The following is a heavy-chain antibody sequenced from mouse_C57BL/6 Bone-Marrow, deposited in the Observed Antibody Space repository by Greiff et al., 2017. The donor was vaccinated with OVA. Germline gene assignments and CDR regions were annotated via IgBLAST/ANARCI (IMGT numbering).Heavy chain of an antibody. D-gene: IGHD1-1*01. J-gene: IGHJ2*01. V-gene: IGHV2-2*01. CDR1: GFSLTSYG. Sequence: VQLQQSGPGLVQPSQSLSITCTVSGFSLTSYGVHWVRQSPGKGLEWLGVIWSGGSTDYNAAFISRLSISKDNSKSQVFFKMNSLQADDTAIYYCARGDYYCKNFDYWGQGTTLTVSS. CDR2: IWSGGST. CDR3: ARGDYYCKNFDY.